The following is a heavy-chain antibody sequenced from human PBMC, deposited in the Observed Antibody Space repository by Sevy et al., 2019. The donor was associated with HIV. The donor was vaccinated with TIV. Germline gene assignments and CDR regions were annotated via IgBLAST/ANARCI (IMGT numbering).Heavy chain of an antibody. V-gene: IGHV3-33*01. CDR1: GFTFSSYG. CDR2: IWYDGSNK. D-gene: IGHD3-3*01. CDR3: ARDSAPGYYDFWSGYLNWFDP. Sequence: GGSLRLSCAASGFTFSSYGMHWVRQAPGKGLEWVAVIWYDGSNKYYADSVKGRFTISRDNSKNTRYLQMNSLRAEDTAVYDCARDSAPGYYDFWSGYLNWFDPWGQGTLVTVSS. J-gene: IGHJ5*02.